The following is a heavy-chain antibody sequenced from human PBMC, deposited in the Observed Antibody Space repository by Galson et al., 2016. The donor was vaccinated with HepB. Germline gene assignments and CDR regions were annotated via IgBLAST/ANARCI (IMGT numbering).Heavy chain of an antibody. Sequence: QSGAEVKKPGESLKISCETSGYSFTTYWIAWVRQVPGKGLECMGIIYPDDSDTIYSPSFQGQVTISADKSISTAYLQWSSLKASDTAMYYCASAPAGNEGSVDYWGQGTLVTVSS. CDR2: IYPDDSDT. J-gene: IGHJ4*02. V-gene: IGHV5-51*01. D-gene: IGHD1-1*01. CDR1: GYSFTTYW. CDR3: ASAPAGNEGSVDY.